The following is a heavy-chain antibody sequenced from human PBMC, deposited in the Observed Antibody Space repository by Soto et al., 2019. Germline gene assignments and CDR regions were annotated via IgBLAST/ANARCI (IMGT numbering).Heavy chain of an antibody. Sequence: ASVKVSCKASGYTFTRYGISWVRQAPGQGLEWMGWISGYNGDTNYAQKFQDRVSMTIDTSTGTAYMELRSLTSDDTAIYYCARNGQPPYYYYGLDVWGQGTKVTVSS. V-gene: IGHV1-18*01. CDR3: ARNGQPPYYYYGLDV. D-gene: IGHD2-8*01. J-gene: IGHJ6*02. CDR2: ISGYNGDT. CDR1: GYTFTRYG.